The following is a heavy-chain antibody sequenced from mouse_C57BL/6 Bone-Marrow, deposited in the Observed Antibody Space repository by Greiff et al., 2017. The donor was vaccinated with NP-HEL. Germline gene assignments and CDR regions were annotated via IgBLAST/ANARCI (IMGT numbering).Heavy chain of an antibody. CDR3: TTLALRGAMDY. CDR1: GFNIKDDY. V-gene: IGHV14-4*01. CDR2: IDPENGDT. J-gene: IGHJ4*01. Sequence: EVQLQQPGAELVRPGASVKLSCTASGFNIKDDYMHWVKQRPEQGLEWIGWIDPENGDTEYASKFQGKATITADTSSNTAYLQLSSLPSEDTAVYYCTTLALRGAMDYWGQGTSVTVSS.